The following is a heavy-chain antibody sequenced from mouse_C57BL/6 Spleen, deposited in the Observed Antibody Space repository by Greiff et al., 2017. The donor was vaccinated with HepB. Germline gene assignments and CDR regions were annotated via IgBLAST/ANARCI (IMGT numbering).Heavy chain of an antibody. D-gene: IGHD1-1*01. CDR3: AREGAGKWAGGAMDY. V-gene: IGHV1-66*01. CDR1: GYSFTSYY. J-gene: IGHJ4*01. Sequence: LVESGPELVKPGASVKISCKASGYSFTSYYIHWVKQRPGQGLEWIGWIYPGSGNTKYNEKFKGKATLTADTSSSTAYMQLSSLTSEDSAVYYCAREGAGKWAGGAMDYWGQGTSVTVSS. CDR2: IYPGSGNT.